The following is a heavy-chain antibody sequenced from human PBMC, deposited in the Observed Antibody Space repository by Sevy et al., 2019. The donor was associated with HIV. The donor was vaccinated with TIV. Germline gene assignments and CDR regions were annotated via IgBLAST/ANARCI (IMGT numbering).Heavy chain of an antibody. Sequence: GGSLRLSCAASGFTFSSYAMHWVRQAPGKGLEWVAVISYDGSNKYYADSVKGRFTISRDNSKNTLYLQMNSLRAEDTAVYYCARGRSRYSYVQVYYYYYGMDVWGQGTTVTVSS. CDR3: ARGRSRYSYVQVYYYYYGMDV. CDR1: GFTFSSYA. D-gene: IGHD5-18*01. CDR2: ISYDGSNK. V-gene: IGHV3-30*04. J-gene: IGHJ6*02.